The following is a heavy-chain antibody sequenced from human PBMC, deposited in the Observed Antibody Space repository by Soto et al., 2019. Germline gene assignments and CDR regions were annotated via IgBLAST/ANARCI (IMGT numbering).Heavy chain of an antibody. D-gene: IGHD4-17*01. CDR2: MNPNSGNT. CDR3: ARPPYGDYEFDY. CDR1: GYTFTSYD. Sequence: ASVKVSCKASGYTFTSYDINWVRQATGQGLEWMGWMNPNSGNTGYAQKFQGRVTMTRNSSISTAYMELSSLRSEDTAVYYCARPPYGDYEFDYWGQGTLVTVSS. J-gene: IGHJ4*02. V-gene: IGHV1-8*01.